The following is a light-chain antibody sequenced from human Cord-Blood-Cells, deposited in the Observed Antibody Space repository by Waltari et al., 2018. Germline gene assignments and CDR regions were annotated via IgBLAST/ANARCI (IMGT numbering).Light chain of an antibody. Sequence: DIQMTPSPSTLSASVGDRVTITCRASQSISSWLAWYQQKPGKAPKLLNYKASSLESGVPSRFSGSGSGTEFTLTISSLQPDDFATYYCQQYNSYSTFGQGTKLEIK. CDR1: QSISSW. CDR3: QQYNSYST. V-gene: IGKV1-5*03. CDR2: KAS. J-gene: IGKJ2*01.